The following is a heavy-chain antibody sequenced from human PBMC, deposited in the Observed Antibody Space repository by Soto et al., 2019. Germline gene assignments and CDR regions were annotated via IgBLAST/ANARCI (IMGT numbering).Heavy chain of an antibody. Sequence: KTSETLSLTCTVSGGSISSYYWSWIRQPPGKGLEWIGYIYYSGYTNYNPSLKSRVTISVDTSKNHFSLKLSSVTAADTAVYYCARAPSSWTYYMDVWGKGTTVTVSS. CDR2: IYYSGYT. D-gene: IGHD6-13*01. CDR3: ARAPSSWTYYMDV. CDR1: GGSISSYY. J-gene: IGHJ6*03. V-gene: IGHV4-59*01.